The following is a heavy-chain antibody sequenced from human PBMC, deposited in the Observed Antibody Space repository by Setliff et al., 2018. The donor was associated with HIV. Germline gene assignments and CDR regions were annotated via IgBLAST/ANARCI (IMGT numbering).Heavy chain of an antibody. Sequence: GGSLRLSCAASGFAFSFYAMNWVRQAPGKGLEWVSYISSSSSYTHYADSVKGRFTISRDNSKNTLYLQMNSLRAEDTAVYYCAKTLPTLYPPHDYYFAMDVWGQGTTVTVS. CDR3: AKTLPTLYPPHDYYFAMDV. CDR1: GFAFSFYA. D-gene: IGHD2-15*01. CDR2: ISSSSSYT. J-gene: IGHJ6*02. V-gene: IGHV3-21*05.